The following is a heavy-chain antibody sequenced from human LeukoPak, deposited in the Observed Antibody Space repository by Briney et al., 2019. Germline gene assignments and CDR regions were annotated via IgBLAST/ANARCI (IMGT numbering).Heavy chain of an antibody. CDR2: INPNSGGT. V-gene: IGHV1-2*02. CDR3: GCGYLEGMVGY. CDR1: GYTFTDYY. Sequence: ASVKVSCKASGYTFTDYYIHWVRQAPGQGLEWMGWINPNSGGTNYAQKFQGRVTMTRDTSISTAYMELSRLRSDDTAVYYCGCGYLEGMVGYWGQGTLVTVSS. J-gene: IGHJ4*02. D-gene: IGHD3-22*01.